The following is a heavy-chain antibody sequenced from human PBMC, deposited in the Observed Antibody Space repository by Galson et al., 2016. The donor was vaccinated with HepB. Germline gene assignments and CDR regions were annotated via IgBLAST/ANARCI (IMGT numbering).Heavy chain of an antibody. CDR1: GGSINNGSYY. D-gene: IGHD6-13*01. CDR2: IYTSGST. V-gene: IGHV4-61*02. CDR3: ARGGAAGRWYYGMDV. Sequence: TLSLTCTVSGGSINNGSYYWSWIRQPAGKGLEWIGRIYTSGSTNYKPSLKSRVTISVDTSKNQFSLKLSSVTAADTAVYYCARGGAAGRWYYGMDVWGKGTTVTASS. J-gene: IGHJ6*04.